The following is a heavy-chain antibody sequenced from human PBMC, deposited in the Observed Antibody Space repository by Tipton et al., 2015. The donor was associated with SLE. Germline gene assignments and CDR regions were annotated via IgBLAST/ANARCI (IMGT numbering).Heavy chain of an antibody. V-gene: IGHV4-59*01. D-gene: IGHD6-6*01. CDR2: IYYGGSS. CDR1: GGSLSSYY. Sequence: GSLRLSCTVSGGSLSSYYWSWIRQPPGKGLEWIGYIYYGGSSNYNPSLKSRVTTSVNRSKNQFSLKLSFVTAADTALYYCAREGVRSGFDYWGQGILVTVSS. CDR3: AREGVRSGFDY. J-gene: IGHJ4*02.